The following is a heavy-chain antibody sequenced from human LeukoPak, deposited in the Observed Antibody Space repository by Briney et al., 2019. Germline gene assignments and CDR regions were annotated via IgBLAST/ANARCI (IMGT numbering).Heavy chain of an antibody. Sequence: GGSLRLSCAASGFTFSSYGMHWVRQAPGKGLEWVAFIRYDGSNKYYADSVKGRFTISRDNSKNTLYLQMNSLRAEDTAIYYCAKVRITMIVVDSMDVWGKGTTATVSS. CDR2: IRYDGSNK. D-gene: IGHD3-22*01. J-gene: IGHJ6*03. CDR3: AKVRITMIVVDSMDV. V-gene: IGHV3-30*02. CDR1: GFTFSSYG.